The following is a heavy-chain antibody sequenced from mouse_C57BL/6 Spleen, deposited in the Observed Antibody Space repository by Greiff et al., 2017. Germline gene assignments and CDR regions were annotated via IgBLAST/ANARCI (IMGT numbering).Heavy chain of an antibody. CDR3: ARSDSNYVAY. D-gene: IGHD2-5*01. CDR1: GFTFSSYT. V-gene: IGHV5-9*01. CDR2: ISGGGGNT. J-gene: IGHJ3*01. Sequence: EVQLVESGGGLVKPGGSLKLSCAASGFTFSSYTMSWVRQTPEKRLEWVATISGGGGNTYYPDSVKGRFTISRDNAKNTLYLQMSSLRSEDTALYYCARSDSNYVAYWGQGTLVTVSA.